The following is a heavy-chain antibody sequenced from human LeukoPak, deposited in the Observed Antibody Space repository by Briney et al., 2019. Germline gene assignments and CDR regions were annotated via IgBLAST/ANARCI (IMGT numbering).Heavy chain of an antibody. Sequence: GGSLRLSCAASGSTFRSYWMHWVRQAPGKGLVWVSRINSDGSSTNYADSVKGRFTISRDNSKKTLYLQMNSLRAEDTAVYYCASFGDCSGGSCSAFDVWGQGTMVTVSS. CDR3: ASFGDCSGGSCSAFDV. CDR1: GSTFRSYW. V-gene: IGHV3-74*01. CDR2: INSDGSST. D-gene: IGHD2-15*01. J-gene: IGHJ3*01.